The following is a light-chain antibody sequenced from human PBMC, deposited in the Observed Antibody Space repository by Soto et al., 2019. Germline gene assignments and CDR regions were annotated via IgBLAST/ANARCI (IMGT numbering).Light chain of an antibody. CDR1: QDISTS. CDR2: PAS. J-gene: IGKJ3*01. Sequence: DIQLTQSPSFLSASVGDRVTVSCRASQDISTSLAWFQQKAGKVPQLLVYPASTLQDGVPSRFSGSGSGTYFTLTINNLQAEDFATYYCQQYNNWPPVTFGPGTKVDI. CDR3: QQYNNWPPVT. V-gene: IGKV1-9*01.